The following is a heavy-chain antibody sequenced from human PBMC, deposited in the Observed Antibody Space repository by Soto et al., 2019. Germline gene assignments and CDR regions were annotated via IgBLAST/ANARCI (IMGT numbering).Heavy chain of an antibody. V-gene: IGHV3-33*01. J-gene: IGHJ4*02. CDR1: GFSFNTYG. Sequence: LGGSLRLSCEASGFSFNTYGMHWVRQAPGKGLEWVALIWYDGTKKYYADSVKGRSTISRDNSKNTLYLQMNSLIVEDTAVYYCARRVNYFDYWGQGTLVTVSS. CDR3: ARRVNYFDY. CDR2: IWYDGTKK.